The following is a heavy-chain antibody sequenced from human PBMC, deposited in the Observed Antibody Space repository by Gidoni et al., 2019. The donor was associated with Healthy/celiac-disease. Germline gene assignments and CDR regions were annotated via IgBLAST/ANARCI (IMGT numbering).Heavy chain of an antibody. D-gene: IGHD6-19*01. J-gene: IGHJ4*02. V-gene: IGHV3-21*01. CDR3: ARTQGREQWLVRPFDY. CDR1: GFTFRSHS. Sequence: EVQLVVSGGGLVKPGGSLRLSCAASGFTFRSHSMNWVRQAPGKGLEWVSSISSSSSDIYYADSVKGRFTISRDNAKNSLYLQMNSLRAEDTAVYYCARTQGREQWLVRPFDYWGQGTLVTVSS. CDR2: ISSSSSDI.